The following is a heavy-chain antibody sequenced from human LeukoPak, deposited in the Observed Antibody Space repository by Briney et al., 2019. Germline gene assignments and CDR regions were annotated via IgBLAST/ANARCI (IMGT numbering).Heavy chain of an antibody. CDR1: GGSISSYY. Sequence: SETLSLTCTVSGGSISSYYWSWIQQPPGKGLEWIGYIYTSGSTNYNPSLKSRVTISVDTSKNQFSPKLSSVTAADTAVYYCARSREGDGFRYFDYWGQGTLVTVSS. D-gene: IGHD5-24*01. CDR2: IYTSGST. J-gene: IGHJ4*02. V-gene: IGHV4-4*09. CDR3: ARSREGDGFRYFDY.